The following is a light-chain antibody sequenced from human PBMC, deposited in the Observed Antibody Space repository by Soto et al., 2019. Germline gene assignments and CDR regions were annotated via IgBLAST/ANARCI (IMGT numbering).Light chain of an antibody. V-gene: IGLV2-14*01. CDR2: EVS. Sequence: ALTQPASVSGSPGQSITISCTGTSSDVGGYNYVSWYQQYPGKAPKLMIYEVSNRPSGVSNRFSGSKSGNTASLTISGLQAEDEADYYCTSYIRSSTLDYVFGTGTKVT. J-gene: IGLJ1*01. CDR1: SSDVGGYNY. CDR3: TSYIRSSTLDYV.